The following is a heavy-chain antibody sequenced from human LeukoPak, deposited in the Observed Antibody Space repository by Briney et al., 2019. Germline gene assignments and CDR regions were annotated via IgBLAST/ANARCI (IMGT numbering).Heavy chain of an antibody. D-gene: IGHD1-7*01. CDR1: GYTFTRYG. CDR3: ARDHSNWNYAPDF. J-gene: IGHJ4*02. V-gene: IGHV1-18*01. CDR2: ISASNGNT. Sequence: ASVKVSCKASGYTFTRYGISWVRQAPGQGLQWLGWISASNGNTNYAQKFRDRVTMSTDTSTGTAYLDVRSLTSDDTAVYYCARDHSNWNYAPDFWGRGTLVIVSS.